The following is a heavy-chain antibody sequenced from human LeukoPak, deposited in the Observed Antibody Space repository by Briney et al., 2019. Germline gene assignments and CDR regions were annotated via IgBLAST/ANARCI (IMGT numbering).Heavy chain of an antibody. Sequence: GGSLRLSCAASGFTFSGYNMNWVRQAPGKGLEWVSSINSSSSYMYYPDSVGGRFTISRDNAKNSPDLQMNSLRAEDTAVYFCARAYCSSTTCYTYDAFDIWGQGTMVTVSS. V-gene: IGHV3-21*01. CDR3: ARAYCSSTTCYTYDAFDI. CDR2: INSSSSYM. CDR1: GFTFSGYN. D-gene: IGHD2-2*02. J-gene: IGHJ3*02.